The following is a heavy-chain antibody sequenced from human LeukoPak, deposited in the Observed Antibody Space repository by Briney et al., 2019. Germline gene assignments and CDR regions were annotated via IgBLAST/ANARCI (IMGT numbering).Heavy chain of an antibody. V-gene: IGHV3-33*01. Sequence: GRSLRLPCAASGFTFSSYGMHWVRQAPGKGLEWVAVIWYDGSNKYDADPVKGRFTISRDNSKNTLYLQMNSLRAEDTAVYYCARDRGSGSYPDYWGQGTLVTVSS. D-gene: IGHD1-26*01. CDR2: IWYDGSNK. CDR3: ARDRGSGSYPDY. J-gene: IGHJ4*02. CDR1: GFTFSSYG.